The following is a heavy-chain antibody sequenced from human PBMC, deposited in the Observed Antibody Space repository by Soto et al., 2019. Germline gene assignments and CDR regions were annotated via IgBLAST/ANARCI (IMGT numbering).Heavy chain of an antibody. CDR2: FSGTGGRT. V-gene: IGHV3-23*01. D-gene: IGHD6-25*01. J-gene: IGHJ4*02. Sequence: GGSLRLSCAVSGFTFRSYAMSWVRQAPGKGLEWVSTFSGTGGRTYYADSVKGRFTISRDNAKSSLYLQMNSLRDEDTAVYYCATNSGAQSYWGLGTLVTVSS. CDR1: GFTFRSYA. CDR3: ATNSGAQSY.